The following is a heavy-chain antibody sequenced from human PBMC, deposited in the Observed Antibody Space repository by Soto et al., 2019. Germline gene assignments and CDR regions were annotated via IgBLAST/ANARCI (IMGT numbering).Heavy chain of an antibody. D-gene: IGHD3-10*01. CDR2: ISSSSSYI. CDR1: GFTFSSYS. Sequence: EVQLVESGGGLVKPGGSLRLSCAASGFTFSSYSMSWVRQAPGKGLEWVSSISSSSSYIYYADSVKGRFTISRDNAKNSLYLQMNSLRAEDTAVYYCARDKLWFGDNYYYYGMDVWGQGTTVTVSS. CDR3: ARDKLWFGDNYYYYGMDV. J-gene: IGHJ6*02. V-gene: IGHV3-21*01.